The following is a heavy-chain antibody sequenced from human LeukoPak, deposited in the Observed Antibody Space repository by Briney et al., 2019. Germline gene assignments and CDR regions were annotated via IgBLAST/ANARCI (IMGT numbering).Heavy chain of an antibody. CDR2: ISSSSSTI. D-gene: IGHD6-19*01. J-gene: IGHJ4*02. V-gene: IGHV3-48*02. CDR1: GFTFSNYN. CDR3: AGDKSSGWRYFDY. Sequence: GGSLRLSCAASGFTFSNYNMNWVRQAPGKGLEWVSYISSSSSTIYYADSVKGRFSIFRDNAKNSLYLQMNSLRDEDTAVYYCAGDKSSGWRYFDYWGQGTLVTVSS.